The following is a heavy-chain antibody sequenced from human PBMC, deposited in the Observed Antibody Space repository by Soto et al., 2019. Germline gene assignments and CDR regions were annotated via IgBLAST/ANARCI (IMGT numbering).Heavy chain of an antibody. J-gene: IGHJ6*03. CDR3: RVQDYYYYMDV. V-gene: IGHV3-11*01. Sequence: GGSLRLSCAASGFTFSDYYMSWIRQAPGKGLEWVSYISSSGSTIYYADSVKGRFTISRDNAKNSLYLQMNSLRAEDTAVYYCRVQDYYYYMDVWGKGTTVTVSS. D-gene: IGHD1-1*01. CDR2: ISSSGSTI. CDR1: GFTFSDYY.